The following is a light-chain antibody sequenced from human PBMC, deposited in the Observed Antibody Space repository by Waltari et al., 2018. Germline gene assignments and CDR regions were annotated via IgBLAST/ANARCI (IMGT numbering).Light chain of an antibody. CDR2: DVS. J-gene: IGLJ3*02. V-gene: IGLV2-14*01. CDR1: SSDVGFYNY. CDR3: NSYAGSSSWV. Sequence: QSALTQPASVSGSPGQSITISCTGTSSDVGFYNYVSWYQQHPRKAPKLIIYDVSERPSGVSVRFSGSKSGNAASLTISGLQAEDESDYYCNSYAGSSSWVFGGGTKLTVL.